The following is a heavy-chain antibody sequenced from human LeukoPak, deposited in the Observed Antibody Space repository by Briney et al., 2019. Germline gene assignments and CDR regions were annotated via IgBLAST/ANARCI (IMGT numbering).Heavy chain of an antibody. CDR2: IYSGGTT. Sequence: GGSLRLSCAASGFTVSSIYMNWVRQAPGKGLEWVSVIYSGGTTYYADSVKGRFTISRDNSKNTLYLQMNSLRAEDTAVYYCAKGAYYRFGGCFQHWGQGTLVTVSS. J-gene: IGHJ1*01. D-gene: IGHD3-10*01. CDR3: AKGAYYRFGGCFQH. V-gene: IGHV3-53*01. CDR1: GFTVSSIY.